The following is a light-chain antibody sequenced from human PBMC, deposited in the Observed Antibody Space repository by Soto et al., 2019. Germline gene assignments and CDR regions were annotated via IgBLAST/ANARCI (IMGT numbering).Light chain of an antibody. CDR2: GAS. CDR3: QQYKSWPIT. CDR1: QSVSTY. J-gene: IGKJ5*01. V-gene: IGKV3D-15*01. Sequence: EIVLTQSPGTLSLSPGKRATLSCRASQSVSTYLAWYQQQPGQAPRLLIYGASSRATGVTARFSGSGSGTEFTLTISSLQSEDFAIYYCQQYKSWPITFGQGTRLEIK.